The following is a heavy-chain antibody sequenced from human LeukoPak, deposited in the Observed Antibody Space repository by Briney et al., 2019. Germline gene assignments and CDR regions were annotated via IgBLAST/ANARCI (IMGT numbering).Heavy chain of an antibody. D-gene: IGHD3-16*01. V-gene: IGHV3-33*01. CDR2: TWYDGSNK. CDR1: GFTFSSYG. Sequence: GGSLRLSCAASGFTFSSYGMHWVRQAPGKGLEWVAVTWYDGSNKYYADSVKGRFTISRDNSKNTLYLQMNSLRAEDTAVYYCARDFGAYDYVWGSFDYWGQGTLVTVSS. J-gene: IGHJ4*02. CDR3: ARDFGAYDYVWGSFDY.